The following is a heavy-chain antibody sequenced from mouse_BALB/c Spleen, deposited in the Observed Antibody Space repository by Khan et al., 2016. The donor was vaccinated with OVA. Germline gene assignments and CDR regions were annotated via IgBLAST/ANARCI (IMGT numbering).Heavy chain of an antibody. J-gene: IGHJ3*01. CDR3: VNPSWFAY. CDR1: GFTFKDTY. CDR2: IDPASGNI. V-gene: IGHV14-3*02. Sequence: VQLKQSGAELVKPGASVKLSCTASGFTFKDTYMHWVKQRPEQGLEWIGRIDPASGNIKYDQKFQGKATITADTSSNTAYLQLSSLTSEDTAVYYCVNPSWFAYWGQGTLVTVSA.